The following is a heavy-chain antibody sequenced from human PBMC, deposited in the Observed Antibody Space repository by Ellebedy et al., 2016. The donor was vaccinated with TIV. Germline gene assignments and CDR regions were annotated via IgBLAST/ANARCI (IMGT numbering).Heavy chain of an antibody. V-gene: IGHV1-46*01. J-gene: IGHJ4*02. D-gene: IGHD3-22*01. Sequence: ASVQVSCKASGYTFTSYFLYWVRQAPGQGLEWMGIINPTSGSSNYAQKFQGRVTVTRDTSTSTVYMELSSLRSEDTAVYYCARGDNHYYDSSGYYYTYWGQGTLVTVSS. CDR2: INPTSGSS. CDR3: ARGDNHYYDSSGYYYTY. CDR1: GYTFTSYF.